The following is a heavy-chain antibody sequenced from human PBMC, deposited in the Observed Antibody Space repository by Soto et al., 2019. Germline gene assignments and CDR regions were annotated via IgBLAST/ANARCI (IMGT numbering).Heavy chain of an antibody. CDR2: VFHGGDT. CDR3: TRLIYDSRLNYFYFDL. CDR1: GGSISGRNW. J-gene: IGHJ4*02. V-gene: IGHV4-4*02. Sequence: PSESLSLTCVVSGGSISGRNWWSWVRQAPGKGLEWIGEVFHGGDTTSRPCLRSRVTISVDKAKNQFSLNLNSVTAADTAVYYCTRLIYDSRLNYFYFDLWGQGALVTVSS. D-gene: IGHD3-22*01.